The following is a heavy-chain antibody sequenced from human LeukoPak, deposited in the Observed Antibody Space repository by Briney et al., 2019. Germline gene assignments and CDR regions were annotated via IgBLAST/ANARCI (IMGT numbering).Heavy chain of an antibody. CDR3: ARRYYYDSIAFDY. J-gene: IGHJ4*02. Sequence: PGGSLRLSCAASGFTFSIYAMSWVRQAPGKGLEWVSSISSSSSYIYYADSVKGRFTISRDNAKNSLYLQMNSLRAEDTAVYYCARRYYYDSIAFDYWGQGTLVTVSS. CDR2: ISSSSSYI. D-gene: IGHD3-22*01. V-gene: IGHV3-21*01. CDR1: GFTFSIYA.